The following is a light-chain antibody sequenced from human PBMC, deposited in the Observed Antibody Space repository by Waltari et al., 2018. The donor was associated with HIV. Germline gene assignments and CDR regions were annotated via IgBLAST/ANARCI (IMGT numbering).Light chain of an antibody. CDR3: QQYGTGTSFT. CDR1: RGIPGNY. CDR2: EAS. V-gene: IGKV3-20*01. Sequence: ESVLTQSPGTLSLSPGDRATLYCRASRGIPGNYIAWYQQKPGQAPKFLIYEASDRAAGIPDRFSGSGSGTEFTLTISRLEPEDFAVYYCQQYGTGTSFTFGGGTRVEIK. J-gene: IGKJ4*01.